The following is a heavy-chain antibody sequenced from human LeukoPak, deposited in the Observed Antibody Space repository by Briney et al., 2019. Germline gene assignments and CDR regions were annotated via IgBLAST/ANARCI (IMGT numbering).Heavy chain of an antibody. Sequence: PGGSLRLSCAASGFTFSSYSMNWVRQAPGKGLEWVSSISSSSSYIYYADSVKGRFTISRDNAKNSLYLQMNSLRAEDTAVYYCARHVAYSGSLRSRIDAFDIWGQGTMVTVSS. CDR2: ISSSSSYI. CDR3: ARHVAYSGSLRSRIDAFDI. J-gene: IGHJ3*02. CDR1: GFTFSSYS. D-gene: IGHD1-26*01. V-gene: IGHV3-21*01.